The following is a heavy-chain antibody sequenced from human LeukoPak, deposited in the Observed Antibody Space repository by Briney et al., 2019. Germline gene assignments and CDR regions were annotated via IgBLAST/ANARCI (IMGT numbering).Heavy chain of an antibody. CDR2: ISWNSGSI. V-gene: IGHV3-9*01. D-gene: IGHD5-18*01. J-gene: IGHJ4*02. CDR1: GFTFDDYA. Sequence: GRSLRLSCAASGFTFDDYAMHWVRQAPGKGLEWVSGISWNSGSIGYVDSVKGRFTISRDNAKNSLYLEMNSLRPEDTALYYCAKDGGASGYSYAFDYWGQGTLVTVSS. CDR3: AKDGGASGYSYAFDY.